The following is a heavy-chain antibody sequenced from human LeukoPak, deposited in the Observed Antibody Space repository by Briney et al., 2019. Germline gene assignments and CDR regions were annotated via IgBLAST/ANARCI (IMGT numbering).Heavy chain of an antibody. CDR1: GGSIRTYY. V-gene: IGHV4-59*01. D-gene: IGHD5-12*01. CDR2: IYYSGST. J-gene: IGHJ4*02. CDR3: ARAQLYVGYAEADD. Sequence: SETLSLTCTVSGGSIRTYYWSWIRQPPGKRLEWIGFIYYSGSTKYNPSLKSRVTISVDTSKNQFSLKLSSVTAADTAVYYCARAQLYVGYAEADDWGQGTLVTVSS.